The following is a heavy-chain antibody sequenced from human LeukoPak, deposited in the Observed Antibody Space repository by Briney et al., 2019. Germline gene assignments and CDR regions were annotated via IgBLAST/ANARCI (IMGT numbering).Heavy chain of an antibody. J-gene: IGHJ4*02. CDR3: ARGDILTGFDY. Sequence: GSLRLSCAASGFTFSSYDMHWVRQATGKGLEWVSAIGTAGDTYYPGSVKGRFTISRENAKNSLYLQMNSLRAGDTAVYYCARGDILTGFDYWGQGTLVTVSS. CDR1: GFTFSSYD. CDR2: IGTAGDT. V-gene: IGHV3-13*01. D-gene: IGHD3-9*01.